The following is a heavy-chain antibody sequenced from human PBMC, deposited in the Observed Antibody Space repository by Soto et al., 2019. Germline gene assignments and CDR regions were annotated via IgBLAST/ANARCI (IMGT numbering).Heavy chain of an antibody. V-gene: IGHV4-31*03. J-gene: IGHJ6*02. D-gene: IGHD3-10*01. CDR1: GGSISSGGYY. CDR3: ARAVQGQGMDV. CDR2: IYYSGST. Sequence: PSDPLSLTFTVSGGSISSGGYYWSWIRQHPGKGLEWIGYIYYSGSTYYNPSLKSRVTISVDTSKNQLSLRLSSVTAADTAMYLCARAVQGQGMDVWGQGTTVTVSS.